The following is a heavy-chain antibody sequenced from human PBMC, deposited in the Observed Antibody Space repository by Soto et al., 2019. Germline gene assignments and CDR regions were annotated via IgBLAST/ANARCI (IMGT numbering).Heavy chain of an antibody. J-gene: IGHJ6*02. D-gene: IGHD3-10*01. V-gene: IGHV1-69*01. CDR3: AKHYYGSRSFGYYYYGMDV. Sequence: SVQGSFKASEGTFSSYAISWVRRAPGQGREWMGGIIPNFGTANYAQKFQGRVTITADESTSTAYMELSSLRSEDTAVYYCAKHYYGSRSFGYYYYGMDVWGQGTTVTVSS. CDR2: IIPNFGTA. CDR1: EGTFSSYA.